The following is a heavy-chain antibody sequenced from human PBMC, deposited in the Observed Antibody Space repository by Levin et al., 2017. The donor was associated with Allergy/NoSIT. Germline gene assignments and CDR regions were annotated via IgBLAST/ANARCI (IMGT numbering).Heavy chain of an antibody. Sequence: GGSLRLSCTASGFTFGDYAMSWFRQAPGKGLDWVGFIRTKTYGGTAEYAASVKGRFTISRDDSRSIAYLQMDSLKTEDTAMYYCTRGRYSYGYWGQGTLVTVSS. J-gene: IGHJ4*02. CDR1: GFTFGDYA. D-gene: IGHD5-18*01. V-gene: IGHV3-49*03. CDR3: TRGRYSYGY. CDR2: IRTKTYGGTA.